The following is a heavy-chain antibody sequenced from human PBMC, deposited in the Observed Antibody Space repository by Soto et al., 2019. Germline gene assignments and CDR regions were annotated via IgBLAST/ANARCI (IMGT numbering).Heavy chain of an antibody. V-gene: IGHV3-49*03. D-gene: IGHD6-13*01. CDR1: GFTFGDYA. J-gene: IGHJ4*02. Sequence: PVGSLILSCTSSGFTFGDYAMSWFRQAPGKGLEWVGFIRSKAYGGTTEYAASVKGRFTISRDDSKSIAYLQMNSLKTEDTAVYYCTRDAPGSSWLIDYWGQGTLVPSPQ. CDR2: IRSKAYGGTT. CDR3: TRDAPGSSWLIDY.